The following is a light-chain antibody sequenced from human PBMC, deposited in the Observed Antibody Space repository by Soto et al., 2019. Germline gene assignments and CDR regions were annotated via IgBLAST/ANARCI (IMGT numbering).Light chain of an antibody. V-gene: IGLV2-8*01. CDR2: EVT. Sequence: ALTQPPSASGSPGQSVTISCTGTSSDVGGYNYVSWYHQHPGKAPKLIIYEVTKRPSGVPDRFSGSKSDNTASLTVSGLQAEDEADYYCSSYAGSSSFVFGTGTKLTVL. CDR1: SSDVGGYNY. CDR3: SSYAGSSSFV. J-gene: IGLJ1*01.